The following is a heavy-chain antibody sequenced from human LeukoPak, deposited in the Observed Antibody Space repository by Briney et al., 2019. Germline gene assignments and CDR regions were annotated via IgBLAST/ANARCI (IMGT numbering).Heavy chain of an antibody. J-gene: IGHJ4*02. CDR1: GYTFTGYY. CDR3: ASYPRYSSSPPFDY. D-gene: IGHD6-19*01. Sequence: APVKVSCKASGYTFTGYYMHWVRQAPGQGLEWMGWINPNTGDTHYAQRFQGRVTMTRDTTINTAYMELNRLTSDDTAVYYCASYPRYSSSPPFDYWGQGTLVTVSS. CDR2: INPNTGDT. V-gene: IGHV1-2*02.